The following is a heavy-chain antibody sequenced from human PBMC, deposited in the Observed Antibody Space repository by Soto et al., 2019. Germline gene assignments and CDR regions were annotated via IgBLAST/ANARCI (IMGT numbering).Heavy chain of an antibody. V-gene: IGHV1-69*01. CDR3: AIGSTYSGEFEF. D-gene: IGHD1-26*01. CDR2: VVPLVGTA. CDR1: GGTFSSYS. J-gene: IGHJ4*02. Sequence: QVQLVQSGAEVKKPGSSVKVSCKASGGTFSSYSITWVRQAPGQGLEWMGGVVPLVGTANYAQKFQGSLTITAGESASTAYMDLSSLRSDDTAIYYCAIGSTYSGEFEFWGQGSLVTVSS.